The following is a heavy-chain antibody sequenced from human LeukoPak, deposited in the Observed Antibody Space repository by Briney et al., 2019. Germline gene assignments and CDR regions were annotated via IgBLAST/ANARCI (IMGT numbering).Heavy chain of an antibody. Sequence: ASVKVACKVSGDTLTELSTHWVRQAPGKGLEWMGGFDPEHGEMIYAQKLQGRVTMTEDRSTDTAYMELSSLRSEDTAVYYCATGGPWDLLKYWGQGTLVTVSS. D-gene: IGHD3-9*01. V-gene: IGHV1-24*01. CDR2: FDPEHGEM. CDR1: GDTLTELS. J-gene: IGHJ4*02. CDR3: ATGGPWDLLKY.